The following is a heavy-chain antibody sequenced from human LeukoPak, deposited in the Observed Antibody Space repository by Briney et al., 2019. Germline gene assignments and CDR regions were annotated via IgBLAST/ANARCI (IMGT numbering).Heavy chain of an antibody. CDR3: AACPFGELLTNWFDP. V-gene: IGHV4-39*01. CDR1: GGSVSSSDYY. Sequence: PSETLSLTCPVSGGSVSSSDYYWGWIRQPPGKGLEWIGSFYYSGRTYYNPSLKSRLTISVDTSKNQFSLKLSSVTAADTAVYYCAACPFGELLTNWFDPWGQGTLVTVSS. CDR2: FYYSGRT. J-gene: IGHJ5*02. D-gene: IGHD3-10*01.